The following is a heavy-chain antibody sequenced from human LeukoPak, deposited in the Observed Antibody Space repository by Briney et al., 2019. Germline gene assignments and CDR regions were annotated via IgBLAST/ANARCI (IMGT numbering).Heavy chain of an antibody. Sequence: GASVKVSCKASGYTFTSYGISWVRQAPGQGLEWRGSISPYNGNTNYAQKLQGRVTMTTDTSTSTAYMELRSLRSDDTAVYYCARDQYDYVWGSYRPYFDYWGQGTLVTVSS. CDR1: GYTFTSYG. CDR3: ARDQYDYVWGSYRPYFDY. J-gene: IGHJ4*02. CDR2: ISPYNGNT. D-gene: IGHD3-16*02. V-gene: IGHV1-18*01.